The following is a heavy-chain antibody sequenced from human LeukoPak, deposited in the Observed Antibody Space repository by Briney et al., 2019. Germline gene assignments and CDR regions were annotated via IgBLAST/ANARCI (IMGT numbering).Heavy chain of an antibody. CDR1: GFTFSNFA. CDR2: ISFDGSNK. V-gene: IGHV3-30-3*01. CDR3: ARRVVVPAAPYYFDY. J-gene: IGHJ4*02. Sequence: PGGSLRLSCVASGFTFSNFAMHWVRQAPGKGLEWVTLISFDGSNKYYADSVKGRFTVSRDNSKNTLYLQMNSLRAEDTAVYYCARRVVVPAAPYYFDYWGQGTLVTVSS. D-gene: IGHD2-2*01.